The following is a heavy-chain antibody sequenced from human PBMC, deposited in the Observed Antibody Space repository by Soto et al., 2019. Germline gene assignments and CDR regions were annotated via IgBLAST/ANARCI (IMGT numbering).Heavy chain of an antibody. Sequence: PSETLSLTCTVSGGSVSSGSYYWSWIRQPPGKGLEWIGYIYYSGSTNYNPSLKSRVTISVDTSKNQFSLKLSSVTAADTAVYYCARAEGATLDYWGQGTLVTVSS. CDR1: GGSVSSGSYY. V-gene: IGHV4-61*01. D-gene: IGHD1-26*01. J-gene: IGHJ4*02. CDR3: ARAEGATLDY. CDR2: IYYSGST.